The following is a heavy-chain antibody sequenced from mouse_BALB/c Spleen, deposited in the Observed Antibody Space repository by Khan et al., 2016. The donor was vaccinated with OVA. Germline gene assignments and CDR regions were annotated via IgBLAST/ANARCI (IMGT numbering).Heavy chain of an antibody. CDR1: GYTFTSYD. Sequence: QVQLQQPGAELVKPGASVKLSCKASGYTFTSYDINWVRQRPEQGLEWLGWLFPGDGSTKYNENFKGKATLTTDNSSRPAYMQLSRLTSEDSGAYFCARGGYGVFAYWGQGTLVSVSA. J-gene: IGHJ3*01. V-gene: IGHV1-85*01. CDR2: LFPGDGST. CDR3: ARGGYGVFAY. D-gene: IGHD2-14*01.